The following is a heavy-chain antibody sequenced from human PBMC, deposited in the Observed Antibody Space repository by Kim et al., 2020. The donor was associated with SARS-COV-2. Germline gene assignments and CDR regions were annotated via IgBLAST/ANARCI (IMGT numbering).Heavy chain of an antibody. Sequence: GGSLRLSCTASGFTFGDYAMSWFRQAPGKGLEWVGFIRNEAYGGTTEYAASVKCRFTISRDDSKSIAYLQMNSLKTEDTAVYYCTRSRYDFWSGDSAWYYYGMDVWGQGTTVTVSS. D-gene: IGHD3-3*01. V-gene: IGHV3-49*03. CDR1: GFTFGDYA. CDR2: IRNEAYGGTT. J-gene: IGHJ6*02. CDR3: TRSRYDFWSGDSAWYYYGMDV.